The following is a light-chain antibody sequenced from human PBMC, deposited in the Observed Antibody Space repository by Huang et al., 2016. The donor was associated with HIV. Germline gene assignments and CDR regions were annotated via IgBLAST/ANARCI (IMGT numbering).Light chain of an antibody. V-gene: IGKV3-20*01. CDR3: QQYGSSPGT. J-gene: IGKJ1*01. Sequence: IVLTQSPGTLSLSPGQRATLSCRASQSVSSSYLAWYQQKPGQPPRLLIYVSSSRATGIPDRFSGSGSGTDFTLTISRLEPADFAVYYCQQYGSSPGTFGQGTKVEIK. CDR2: VSS. CDR1: QSVSSSY.